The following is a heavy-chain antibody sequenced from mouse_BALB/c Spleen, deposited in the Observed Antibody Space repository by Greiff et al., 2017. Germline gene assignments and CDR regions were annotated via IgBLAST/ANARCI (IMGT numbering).Heavy chain of an antibody. CDR3: ARGGRYSYYYAMDY. V-gene: IGHV1-54*01. D-gene: IGHD2-14*01. CDR2: INPGSGGT. Sequence: QVQLQQSGAELVRPGTSVKVSCKASGYAFTNYLIEWVKQRPGQGLEWIGVINPGSGGTNYNEKFKGKATLTADKSSSTAYMQLSSLTSDDSAVYFCARGGRYSYYYAMDYWGQGTSVTVSS. J-gene: IGHJ4*01. CDR1: GYAFTNYL.